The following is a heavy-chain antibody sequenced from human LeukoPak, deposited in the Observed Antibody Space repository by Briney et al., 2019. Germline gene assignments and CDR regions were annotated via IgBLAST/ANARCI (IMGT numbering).Heavy chain of an antibody. V-gene: IGHV4-34*01. D-gene: IGHD3-3*01. J-gene: IGHJ5*02. CDR3: ARDLTIFGVARFDP. CDR2: INHSGST. CDR1: GGSFSGYY. Sequence: PSGTLSLTCAVYGGSFSGYYWSWIRQPPGKGLEWIGEINHSGSTNYNPSLKSRVTISVDTSKNQFSLKLSSVTAADTAVYYCARDLTIFGVARFDPWGQGTLVTVSS.